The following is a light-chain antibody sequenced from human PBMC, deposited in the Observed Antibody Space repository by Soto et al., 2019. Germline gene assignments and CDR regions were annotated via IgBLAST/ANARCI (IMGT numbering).Light chain of an antibody. CDR3: QQYSTYTPRT. CDR1: QSISSW. J-gene: IGKJ1*01. CDR2: DAS. V-gene: IGKV1-5*01. Sequence: DIPMTQSPSTLSASVGDRVTITCRASQSISSWLSWYQQKPGKAPKLLIYDASSLQSGVPSRFSGSGSGTEFTLTISSLQPDDFATYYCQQYSTYTPRTFGQGTKVDIK.